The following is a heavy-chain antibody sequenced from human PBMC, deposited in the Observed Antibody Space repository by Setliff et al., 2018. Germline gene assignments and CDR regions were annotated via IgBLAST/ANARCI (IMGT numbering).Heavy chain of an antibody. Sequence: ASVKVSCKASGYSFSTYAMSWIRQAPGQGLEWMGWINPNSGDTHSAQKFQGRVTISADKSISSAYLQWRSLKASDTAMYYCARVGSQGGYYFDSWGQGTLVTVSS. J-gene: IGHJ4*02. CDR3: ARVGSQGGYYFDS. D-gene: IGHD3-10*01. V-gene: IGHV1-2*02. CDR1: GYSFSTYA. CDR2: INPNSGDT.